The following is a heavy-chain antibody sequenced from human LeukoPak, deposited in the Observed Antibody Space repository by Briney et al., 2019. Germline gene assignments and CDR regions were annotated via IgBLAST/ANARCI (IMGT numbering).Heavy chain of an antibody. CDR1: GFTFSSYA. CDR2: ISYDGSNK. J-gene: IGHJ1*01. CDR3: ARDPVAEGALGYFQH. V-gene: IGHV3-30*04. Sequence: PGRSLRLSCAASGFTFSSYAMHWVRQAPGKGLEWVAVISYDGSNKYYADSVKGRFTISRDNSKNTLYLQMNSLRAEDTAVYYCARDPVAEGALGYFQHWGQGTLVTVSS. D-gene: IGHD7-27*01.